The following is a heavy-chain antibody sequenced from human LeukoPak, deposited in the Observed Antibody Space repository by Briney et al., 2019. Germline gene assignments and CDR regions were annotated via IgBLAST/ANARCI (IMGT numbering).Heavy chain of an antibody. V-gene: IGHV1-58*02. J-gene: IGHJ4*02. CDR3: AASGYSYGYGMDY. Sequence: SVTVSCKASGFTFTSSAMQWVRQARGQRLEWIGWIVVGSGNTNYAQKFQERVTITRDMSTSTAYMELSSLRSEDTAVFYCAASGYSYGYGMDYWGQGTLVTVSS. CDR1: GFTFTSSA. D-gene: IGHD5-18*01. CDR2: IVVGSGNT.